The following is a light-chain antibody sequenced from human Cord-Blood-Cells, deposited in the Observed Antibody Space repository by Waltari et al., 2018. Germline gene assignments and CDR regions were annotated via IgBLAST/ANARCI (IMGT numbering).Light chain of an antibody. J-gene: IGLJ1*01. CDR2: DVS. CDR3: SSYTSSSTLYV. Sequence: QSALTQPASVSGSPGQSITISCTGTSSDVGGYNYVSWYQQPPGKAPKLMIYDVSNRPSGVSNRFSGSKSANTASLTISGLQAEDEADYYCSSYTSSSTLYVFGTGTKVTVL. CDR1: SSDVGGYNY. V-gene: IGLV2-14*03.